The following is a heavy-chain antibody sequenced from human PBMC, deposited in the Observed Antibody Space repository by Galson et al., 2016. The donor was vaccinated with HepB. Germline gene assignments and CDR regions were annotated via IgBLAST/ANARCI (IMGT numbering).Heavy chain of an antibody. V-gene: IGHV3-23*01. J-gene: IGHJ5*02. CDR3: VKDRPYGTGWYGCSES. Sequence: SGFTFITSVMSWVRQTPGKGLEWVSSFRGRANTQYADSVRGRFTASRDDSKGTLFLQMNSLTADDTAVYYCVKDRPYGTGWYGCSESWGQGTLVIVSS. CDR2: FRGRANT. D-gene: IGHD6-13*01. CDR1: GFTFITSV.